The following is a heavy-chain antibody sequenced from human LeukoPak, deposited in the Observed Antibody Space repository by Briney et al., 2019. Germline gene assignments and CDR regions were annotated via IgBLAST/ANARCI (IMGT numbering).Heavy chain of an antibody. CDR3: ARDLSSSYYYVFDY. Sequence: ASVKVSCKASGYTFTSFGISWVRQAPGQGLEWMGSISAYNGNTIYAQMLQGRVTMTTDTSTSTAYMELRSLRSDDTAVYYCARDLSSSYYYVFDYWGQGTLVIVSS. D-gene: IGHD3-22*01. CDR1: GYTFTSFG. J-gene: IGHJ4*02. V-gene: IGHV1-18*01. CDR2: ISAYNGNT.